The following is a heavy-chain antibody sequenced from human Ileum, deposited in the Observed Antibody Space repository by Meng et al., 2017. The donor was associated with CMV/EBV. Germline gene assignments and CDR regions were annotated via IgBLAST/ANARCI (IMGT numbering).Heavy chain of an antibody. J-gene: IGHJ4*02. CDR2: ISGSSSNYI. CDR3: AKDLLTYSSSSH. D-gene: IGHD6-6*01. Sequence: ASGVNFSSYSMNWVRQAPGKGLEWVSSISGSSSNYIYYADSVKGRFTISRDNAKNSVYLQMNSLRAEDTALYYCAKDLLTYSSSSHWGQGTLVTVSS. CDR1: GVNFSSYS. V-gene: IGHV3-21*01.